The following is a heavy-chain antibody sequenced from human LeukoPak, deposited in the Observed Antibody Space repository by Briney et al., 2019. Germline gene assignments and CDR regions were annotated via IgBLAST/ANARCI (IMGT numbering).Heavy chain of an antibody. D-gene: IGHD6-6*01. Sequence: SETLSLTCTVSGGSISSYYWSWIRQPPGKGLEWIGYIYYSGSTNYNPSLKSRVTISVDTSKNQFSLKLSSVTAADTAVYYCASSVGQLAYFDYWGQGTLVTVSS. J-gene: IGHJ4*02. V-gene: IGHV4-59*08. CDR1: GGSISSYY. CDR2: IYYSGST. CDR3: ASSVGQLAYFDY.